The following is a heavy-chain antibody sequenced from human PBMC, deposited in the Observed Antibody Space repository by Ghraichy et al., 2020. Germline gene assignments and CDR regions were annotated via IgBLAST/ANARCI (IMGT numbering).Heavy chain of an antibody. D-gene: IGHD3-10*01. Sequence: GESLNISCAASGFTSSSSWIHWVRQAPGKGLVWVSRINPDGSLTNYADSVKGRFTISRDNAENTVSLQMNSLRAEDTALYYCARNLGGGTDHWGQGTLVTVSS. CDR1: GFTSSSSW. J-gene: IGHJ4*02. CDR2: INPDGSLT. CDR3: ARNLGGGTDH. V-gene: IGHV3-74*01.